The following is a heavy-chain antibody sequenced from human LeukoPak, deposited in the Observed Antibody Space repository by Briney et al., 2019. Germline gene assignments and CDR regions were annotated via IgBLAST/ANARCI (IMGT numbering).Heavy chain of an antibody. CDR1: GGSISSYY. CDR3: ARGRVRGNSNPYFDY. CDR2: IYYSGST. Sequence: SETLSLTCTVSGGSISSYYWNWIRQPPGKGLEWIGYIYYSGSTNYNPSPKSRVTISVDTSKNQFSLKLSSVTAADTAVYYCARGRVRGNSNPYFDYWGQGTLVTVSS. D-gene: IGHD4-11*01. V-gene: IGHV4-59*01. J-gene: IGHJ4*02.